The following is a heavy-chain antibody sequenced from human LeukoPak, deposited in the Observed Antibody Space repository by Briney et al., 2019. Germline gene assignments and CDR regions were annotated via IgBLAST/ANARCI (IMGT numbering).Heavy chain of an antibody. D-gene: IGHD2-2*01. CDR3: ARRALRYCSSTSCPAQYYGVDV. J-gene: IGHJ6*04. V-gene: IGHV3-7*01. CDR1: GFIFSSYW. CDR2: IKEDGSEK. Sequence: PGGSLRLSCAASGFIFSSYWMSWVRQAPGKGLEWGANIKEDGSEKSYVDSVKGRFTISRDNAKNSLYLQTNSLRAEDTAVYYCARRALRYCSSTSCPAQYYGVDVWGKGTTVTVSS.